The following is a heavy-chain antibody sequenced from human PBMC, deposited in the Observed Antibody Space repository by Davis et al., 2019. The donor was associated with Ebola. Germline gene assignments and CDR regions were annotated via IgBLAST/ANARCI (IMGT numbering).Heavy chain of an antibody. CDR3: ARDRIYSSGNDY. CDR1: GYTFTSYT. V-gene: IGHV1-3*01. Sequence: MPGGSLRLSCAASGYTFTSYTIHWVRQAPGQSLEWMGWINPGNGDTKYSQKFQGRVTITRDTSASTAYMELSSLRSEDTAVYYCARDRIYSSGNDYWGQGTLVTVSS. J-gene: IGHJ4*02. CDR2: INPGNGDT. D-gene: IGHD3-22*01.